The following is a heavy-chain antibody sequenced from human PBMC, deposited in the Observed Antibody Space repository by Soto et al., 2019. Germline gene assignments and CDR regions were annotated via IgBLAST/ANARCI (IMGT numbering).Heavy chain of an antibody. J-gene: IGHJ5*02. D-gene: IGHD1-26*01. Sequence: SVKVSCKXSGGTFSSYAISWVRQAPGQGLEWMGGIIPIFGTANYAQKFQGRVTITADESTSTAYMELSSLRSEDTAVYYCAREGIGGNWFDPWGQGTLVTVSS. CDR3: AREGIGGNWFDP. V-gene: IGHV1-69*13. CDR2: IIPIFGTA. CDR1: GGTFSSYA.